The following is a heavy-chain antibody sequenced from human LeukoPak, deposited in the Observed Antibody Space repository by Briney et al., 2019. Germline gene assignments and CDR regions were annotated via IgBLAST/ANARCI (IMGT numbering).Heavy chain of an antibody. Sequence: GGSLRLSCAASGFTFSSYWMSWVRQAPGKGLEWVANIKQDGSEKYYVDSVKGRFTISRDNAKNSLYLQMNSLRAEDTAVYYCARDPLYYYDSSGHWGQGTLVTVSS. CDR3: ARDPLYYYDSSGH. V-gene: IGHV3-7*01. D-gene: IGHD3-22*01. CDR1: GFTFSSYW. CDR2: IKQDGSEK. J-gene: IGHJ4*02.